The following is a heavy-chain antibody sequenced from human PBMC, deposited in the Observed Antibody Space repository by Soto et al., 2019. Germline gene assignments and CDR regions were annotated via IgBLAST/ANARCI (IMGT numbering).Heavy chain of an antibody. J-gene: IGHJ6*02. V-gene: IGHV3-30*18. Sequence: QVQLVESGGGVVQPGRSLRLSCAASGFSFSSYGMHWVRQAPGKGLEWVAVISYDGGNKYYADSVKGRFTISRDNSNSTQYLQMNSLRAEDTAVYYRAKDPYYYDSGGYFYDYYYGMDVWGQGTTVTVSS. CDR3: AKDPYYYDSGGYFYDYYYGMDV. CDR1: GFSFSSYG. D-gene: IGHD3-22*01. CDR2: ISYDGGNK.